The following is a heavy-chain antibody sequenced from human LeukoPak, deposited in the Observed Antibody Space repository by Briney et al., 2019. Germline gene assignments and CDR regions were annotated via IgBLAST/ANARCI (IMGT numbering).Heavy chain of an antibody. D-gene: IGHD6-13*01. J-gene: IGHJ4*02. CDR3: ARGKKQLIDY. CDR1: GGSISSGSYY. CDR2: IYTSGST. V-gene: IGHV4-61*02. Sequence: PSQTLSLTCTVSGGSISSGSYYWSWIRQPAGKGLEWIGRIYTSGSTNYNPSLKSRVTMSVDTSKNQFSLKLSSVTAADTAVYYCARGKKQLIDYWGQGTLVTVSS.